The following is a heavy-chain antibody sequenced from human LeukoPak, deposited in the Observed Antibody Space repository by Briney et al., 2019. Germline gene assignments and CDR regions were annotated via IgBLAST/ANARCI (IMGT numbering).Heavy chain of an antibody. CDR2: IESDGSST. D-gene: IGHD3-3*01. Sequence: GGSLRLSCAASGFTFSSYWMHWVRQAPGKGLVWVSRIESDGSSTNYADFVKGRFTISRDNAKNTLYLQMNNLRAKDTAVYYCARVYYDFWTFDYWGQGTLVTVSS. CDR3: ARVYYDFWTFDY. V-gene: IGHV3-74*01. CDR1: GFTFSSYW. J-gene: IGHJ4*02.